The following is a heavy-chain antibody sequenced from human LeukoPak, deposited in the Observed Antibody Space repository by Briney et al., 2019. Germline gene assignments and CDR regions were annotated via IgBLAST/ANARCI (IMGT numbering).Heavy chain of an antibody. D-gene: IGHD3-22*01. CDR1: GFTFSSYG. J-gene: IGHJ4*02. V-gene: IGHV3-23*01. CDR3: AKRGVVIRVILVGFHKEAYYYDS. Sequence: PGGSLRLSCAASGFTFSSYGMSWVRQAPGKGLEWVAGISDSGGRTNYADSVKGRFTISRDNPKNTLYLQMNSLRVEDTAVYFCAKRGVVIRVILVGFHKEAYYYDSWGQGALVTVSS. CDR2: ISDSGGRT.